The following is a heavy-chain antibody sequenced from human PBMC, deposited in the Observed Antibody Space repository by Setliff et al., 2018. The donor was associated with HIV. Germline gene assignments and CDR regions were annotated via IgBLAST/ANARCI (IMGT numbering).Heavy chain of an antibody. D-gene: IGHD3-22*01. CDR3: AKVTSGLPLSYYDTRGHSGFDY. V-gene: IGHV3-30*04. CDR2: ISFDGRDK. J-gene: IGHJ4*02. CDR1: GFDFNNYA. Sequence: LRLSCAASGFDFNNYAMHWVRQTPGKGLAWVAVISFDGRDKYHADSVKGRFTISRDNSKSTLYLQMTSLRLEDMALYYCAKVTSGLPLSYYDTRGHSGFDYWGLGTLVTVSS.